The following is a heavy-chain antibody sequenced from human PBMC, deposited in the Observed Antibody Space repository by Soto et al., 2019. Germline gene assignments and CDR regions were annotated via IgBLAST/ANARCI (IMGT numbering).Heavy chain of an antibody. CDR2: IFHTGSA. J-gene: IGHJ4*02. Sequence: QVQLQESGPGLMKPSGTLSLTCAVYGGSITSNWWSWVRQPPWKGLEWIAEIFHTGSANYTPYLMGRLTISMDKSRNPLSLNLNSVTAADTAVYYCSRHIAVSGTRGFDHWGQGTLVTISS. CDR1: GGSITSNW. D-gene: IGHD2-21*01. V-gene: IGHV4-4*02. CDR3: SRHIAVSGTRGFDH.